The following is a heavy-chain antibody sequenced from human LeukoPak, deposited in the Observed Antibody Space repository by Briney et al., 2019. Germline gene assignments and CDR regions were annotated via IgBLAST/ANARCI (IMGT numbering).Heavy chain of an antibody. J-gene: IGHJ5*02. V-gene: IGHV3-13*01. CDR1: GFYFNDYD. D-gene: IGHD3-16*01. CDR3: ARGWGGHGRSWGALDL. CDR2: IGTVADT. Sequence: GGSLRLSRTASGFYFNDYDMHWVRQVAGKRLEWVAGIGTVADTFYPDSVKGRFTISRENAKNSFYLQMNSLRAGDTAIYYCARGWGGHGRSWGALDLWGQGILVTVSS.